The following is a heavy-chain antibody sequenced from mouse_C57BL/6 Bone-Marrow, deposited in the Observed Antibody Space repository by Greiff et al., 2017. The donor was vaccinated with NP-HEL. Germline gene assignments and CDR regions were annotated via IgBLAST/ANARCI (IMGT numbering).Heavy chain of an antibody. CDR1: GYTFTSYW. Sequence: VQLQQPGAELVKPGASVKLSCKASGYTFTSYWMHWVKQRPGQGLEWIGMIHPNSGGTNYNEKFKSKATLTVDKSSSTAYMQLSSLTSEDSAVYYWARRNWLRRGYCDVWGTGTTVTVSS. V-gene: IGHV1-64*01. CDR3: ARRNWLRRGYCDV. CDR2: IHPNSGGT. D-gene: IGHD2-2*01. J-gene: IGHJ1*03.